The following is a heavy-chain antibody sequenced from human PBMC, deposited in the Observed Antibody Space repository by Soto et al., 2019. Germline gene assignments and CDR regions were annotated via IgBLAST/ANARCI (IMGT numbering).Heavy chain of an antibody. Sequence: VASVKVSCKASGYTLSSYYIHWVRQAPGQGLEWMGVIIPSSGSTRYAQKFQGRVTMTSDTSTSTVYMDLSSLRSEDTAVYYCARVAPIAVAGFFDYWGQGTLVTVSS. V-gene: IGHV1-46*01. CDR3: ARVAPIAVAGFFDY. CDR2: IIPSSGST. J-gene: IGHJ4*02. D-gene: IGHD6-19*01. CDR1: GYTLSSYY.